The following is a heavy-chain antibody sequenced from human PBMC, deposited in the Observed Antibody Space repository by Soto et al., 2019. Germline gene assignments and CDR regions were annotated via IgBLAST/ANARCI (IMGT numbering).Heavy chain of an antibody. CDR3: AKVLFAAVAAPSPGRDV. J-gene: IGHJ6*02. D-gene: IGHD6-19*01. CDR1: GFTFSSYA. V-gene: IGHV3-23*01. Sequence: GGSLRLSCAASGFTFSSYAMSWVRQAPGKGLEWVSAISGSGGSTYYADSVKGRFTISRDNSKNTLYLQMNSLRAEDTAVYYSAKVLFAAVAAPSPGRDVWGQGTTVTVSS. CDR2: ISGSGGST.